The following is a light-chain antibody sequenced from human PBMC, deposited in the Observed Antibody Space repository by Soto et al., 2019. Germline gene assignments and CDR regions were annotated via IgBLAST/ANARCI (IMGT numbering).Light chain of an antibody. J-gene: IGKJ3*01. Sequence: DTQMTQSPSSVSASVGDRVPITCRASQGLNSWLAWYQEKPGKDPKLLIYAASSLQGGVPSRFSGSGSGTEFTLTISSLQPEDFATYYCQQANSFPPTFGPGNKVYI. CDR1: QGLNSW. CDR3: QQANSFPPT. CDR2: AAS. V-gene: IGKV1-12*01.